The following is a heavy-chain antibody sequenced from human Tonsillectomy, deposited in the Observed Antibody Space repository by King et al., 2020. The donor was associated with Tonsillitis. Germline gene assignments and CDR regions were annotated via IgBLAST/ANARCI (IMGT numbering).Heavy chain of an antibody. CDR3: ARDYYKDYRVSFFDI. J-gene: IGHJ3*02. D-gene: IGHD3-10*01. V-gene: IGHV1-18*01. Sequence: QLVQSGADVKKPGASVKVSCKTSGYTFLIYGISWVRQAPGQGLEWMGWINAYNGHTNYAQKLQDRVTMTTDTSTSTAYMELRSLRSDDTAVYYCARDYYKDYRVSFFDIWGQGTMVTVSS. CDR2: INAYNGHT. CDR1: GYTFLIYG.